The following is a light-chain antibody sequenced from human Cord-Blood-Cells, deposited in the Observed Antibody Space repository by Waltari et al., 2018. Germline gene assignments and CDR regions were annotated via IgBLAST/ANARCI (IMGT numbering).Light chain of an antibody. V-gene: IGLV2-14*03. CDR2: DVS. J-gene: IGLJ3*02. CDR1: SSDVGVYNY. CDR3: SSYTSSSTWV. Sequence: QSALTQPASVSGSPGQSITISCTGTSSDVGVYNYVSWYQQHPGKAPKLTIYDVSNRPSGVSNRFSGSKSGNTASLTISGLQAEDEADYYCSSYTSSSTWVFGGGTKLTVL.